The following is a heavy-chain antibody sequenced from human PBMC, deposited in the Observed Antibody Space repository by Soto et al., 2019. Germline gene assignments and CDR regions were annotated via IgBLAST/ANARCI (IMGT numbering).Heavy chain of an antibody. D-gene: IGHD1-1*01. CDR2: ISSSGSTI. Sequence: GGSLRLSCAASGLTFSDYYMSWIRQAPGKGLEWVSYISSSGSTIYYADSVKGRFTISRDNAKNSLYLQMNSLRAEDTAVYYCARLLLEYYYYGMDVWGQGTTVTVSS. V-gene: IGHV3-11*01. CDR1: GLTFSDYY. J-gene: IGHJ6*02. CDR3: ARLLLEYYYYGMDV.